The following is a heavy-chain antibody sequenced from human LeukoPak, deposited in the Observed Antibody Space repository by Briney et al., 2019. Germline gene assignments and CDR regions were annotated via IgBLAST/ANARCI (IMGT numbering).Heavy chain of an antibody. V-gene: IGHV3-30*18. Sequence: GRSLRLSCAASGFTFSSYGMHWVRQAPGKGLEWVAVISYDGSNKYYADSVKGRFTISRDNSKNTLYLQMNSLRAEDTAVYYCAKDEGAYYYSSGSLDYWGQGTLVTVSS. J-gene: IGHJ4*02. D-gene: IGHD3-10*01. CDR1: GFTFSSYG. CDR3: AKDEGAYYYSSGSLDY. CDR2: ISYDGSNK.